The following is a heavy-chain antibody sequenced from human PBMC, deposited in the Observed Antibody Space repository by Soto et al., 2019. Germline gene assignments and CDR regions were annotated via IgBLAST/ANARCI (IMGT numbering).Heavy chain of an antibody. Sequence: SVKVSCKASGGTFSSYAISWVRQAPGQGLEWMGGIIPIFGTANYAQKFQGRVTITADESTSTAYMELSSLRSEDTAVYYCARDGHDSSGYYYVHYFDYWGQGTLVTVSS. CDR1: GGTFSSYA. V-gene: IGHV1-69*13. D-gene: IGHD3-22*01. J-gene: IGHJ4*02. CDR3: ARDGHDSSGYYYVHYFDY. CDR2: IIPIFGTA.